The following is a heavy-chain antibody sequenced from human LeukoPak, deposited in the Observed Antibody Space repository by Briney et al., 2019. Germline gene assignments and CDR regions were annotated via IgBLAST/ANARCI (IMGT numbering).Heavy chain of an antibody. CDR1: GFTFSSYA. Sequence: PGRSLRLSCAASGFTFSSYAMHWVRQAPGKGLEWVAVISYDGSNKYYADSVKGRFTISRDNSKNTLYLQMSSLRAEDTAVYYCVKAKKKNYYDSSGYFDYWGQGTLVTVSS. CDR3: VKAKKKNYYDSSGYFDY. V-gene: IGHV3-30*14. D-gene: IGHD3-22*01. J-gene: IGHJ4*02. CDR2: ISYDGSNK.